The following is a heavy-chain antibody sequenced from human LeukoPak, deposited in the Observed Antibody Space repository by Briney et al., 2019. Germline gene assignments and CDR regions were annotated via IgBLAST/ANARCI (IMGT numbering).Heavy chain of an antibody. V-gene: IGHV3-15*01. D-gene: IGHD3-10*01. Sequence: GGSLRLSCAASGFTFSNAWMSWVRQTPGKGLEWVGRIKSKTDGGTTGYVAPVKGRFTISRDDSKNTLYLQMNSLKSEDTAVYYCTTDYGSGSYRYFNYWGQGTLVTVSS. CDR3: TTDYGSGSYRYFNY. CDR2: IKSKTDGGTT. CDR1: GFTFSNAW. J-gene: IGHJ4*02.